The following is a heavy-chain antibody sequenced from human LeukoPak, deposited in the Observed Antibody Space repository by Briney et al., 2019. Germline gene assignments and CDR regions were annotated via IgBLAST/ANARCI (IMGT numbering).Heavy chain of an antibody. D-gene: IGHD3-22*01. CDR3: ARAPHYYDSSGYPGY. CDR2: INPSGGST. J-gene: IGHJ4*02. Sequence: GASVKVSCKASGYTFTSYYMHWVRQAPGQGLEWMGIINPSGGSTSYAQKFQGRVTVTRDTSTSTVYMELSSLRSEDTAVYYCARAPHYYDSSGYPGYWGQGTLVTVSS. CDR1: GYTFTSYY. V-gene: IGHV1-46*01.